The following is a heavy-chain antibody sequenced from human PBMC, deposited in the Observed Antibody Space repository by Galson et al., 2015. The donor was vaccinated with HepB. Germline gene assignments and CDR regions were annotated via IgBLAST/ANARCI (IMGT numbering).Heavy chain of an antibody. J-gene: IGHJ6*02. CDR1: GFPFSDYS. Sequence: SLRLSCAASGFPFSDYSIHWVRQAPGKGLEWVAVISFHGEEKSYADSVKGRFTISRNNSNKTTSLQINSLRPEDTAMYFCARGRGILQGGGIDVWGQGITVIV. V-gene: IGHV3-30*04. CDR3: ARGRGILQGGGIDV. D-gene: IGHD3-10*01. CDR2: ISFHGEEK.